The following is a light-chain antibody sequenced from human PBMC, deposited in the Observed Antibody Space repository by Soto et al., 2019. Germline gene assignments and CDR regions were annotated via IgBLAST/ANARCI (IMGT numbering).Light chain of an antibody. CDR3: SSYTSSSTPYV. J-gene: IGLJ1*01. CDR2: EVS. Sequence: QSVLTQPASVSGSPGQSITISCTGTSSDVGGYNYVSWYQQHPGKAPKLMIYEVSNRPSGVSNRISGSKSGNTASLPISGLQAEDEADYYCSSYTSSSTPYVFGTGTKLTVL. V-gene: IGLV2-14*01. CDR1: SSDVGGYNY.